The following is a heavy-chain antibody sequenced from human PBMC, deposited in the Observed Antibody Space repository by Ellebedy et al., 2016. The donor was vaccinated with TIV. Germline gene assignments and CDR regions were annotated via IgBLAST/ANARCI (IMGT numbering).Heavy chain of an antibody. CDR1: GFTFSSYS. J-gene: IGHJ6*02. CDR2: ISSSSGTV. Sequence: GESLKISCAASGFTFSSYSMNWVRQAPGKGLEWVSYISSSSGTVYYADPVKGRFTISRDNAKNSLSLQMSSLRAENTADYYCARDQGEWLRNNEMDVWGQGTTVTVSS. V-gene: IGHV3-48*01. CDR3: ARDQGEWLRNNEMDV. D-gene: IGHD1/OR15-1a*01.